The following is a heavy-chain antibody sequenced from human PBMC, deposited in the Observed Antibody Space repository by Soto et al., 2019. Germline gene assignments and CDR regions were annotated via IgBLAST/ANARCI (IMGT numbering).Heavy chain of an antibody. CDR1: DYSINSDKYY. CDR2: IYYRGNA. CDR3: AKGLYVTSYGMDV. J-gene: IGHJ6*02. Sequence: TSETLSLTCSFSDYSINSDKYYWGWIRQPPGKGLEWIGSIYYRGNAYYNPSFQGQVTISADKSITTAYLQWSRLEASDTAIYYCAKGLYVTSYGMDVWGQGTTVTVSS. V-gene: IGHV4-39*07. D-gene: IGHD2-21*02.